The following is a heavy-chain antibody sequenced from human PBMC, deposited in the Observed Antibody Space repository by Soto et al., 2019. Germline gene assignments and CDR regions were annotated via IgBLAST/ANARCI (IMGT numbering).Heavy chain of an antibody. CDR1: GFTLTTYS. Sequence: HPGGALRLSCSVSGFTLTTYSMNWVRQAPGKGLEWISFINKNGFTIYYADSVKGRFTISRDYAKNSLYLQMDSLRHEDTAVYYCARGAVTGTSLFDSWGLGTLVTVSS. D-gene: IGHD6-19*01. J-gene: IGHJ4*02. V-gene: IGHV3-48*02. CDR2: INKNGFTI. CDR3: ARGAVTGTSLFDS.